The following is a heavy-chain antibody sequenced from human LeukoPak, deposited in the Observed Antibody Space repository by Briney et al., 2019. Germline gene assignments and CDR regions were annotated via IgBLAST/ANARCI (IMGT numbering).Heavy chain of an antibody. D-gene: IGHD5-24*01. CDR3: AKIAGDVDKPGCFHY. CDR1: GFTFTDAW. J-gene: IGHJ4*02. V-gene: IGHV3-15*01. CDR2: IKSKGSGGTT. Sequence: NPGGSLRLSCAASGFTFTDAWMTWLRQAPGKGLQCIGRIKSKGSGGTTDYAAPVKGRFTISRDDSKNTVYLQMNSLQIEDTAVYYCAKIAGDVDKPGCFHYWGQGALVTVSS.